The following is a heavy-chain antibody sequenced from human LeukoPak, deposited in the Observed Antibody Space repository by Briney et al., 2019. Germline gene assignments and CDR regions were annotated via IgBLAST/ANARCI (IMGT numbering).Heavy chain of an antibody. Sequence: GGSLRLSCAASGFTFSSYSMNWVRQAPGKGLEWVSYISSSSSTIYYADSVKGRFTISRDNAKNSLYLQMNSLRAEDTAVYYCARDPGGDSGSYLNYWGQGTLVTVSS. CDR1: GFTFSSYS. CDR3: ARDPGGDSGSYLNY. D-gene: IGHD1-26*01. V-gene: IGHV3-48*01. CDR2: ISSSSSTI. J-gene: IGHJ4*02.